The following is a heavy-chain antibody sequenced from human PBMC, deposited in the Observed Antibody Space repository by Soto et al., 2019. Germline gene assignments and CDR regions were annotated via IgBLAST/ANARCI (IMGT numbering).Heavy chain of an antibody. CDR3: ARDPRKLYRSSFTDF. CDR1: GFSISRYW. D-gene: IGHD6-13*01. Sequence: GGSLRLSCAASGFSISRYWMHCVRQALGKGLVWVSRINSDGSSTSYADSVKGRFTISRDNAKNTLYLQMNSLRAEDTAVYYCARDPRKLYRSSFTDFSGQGTLVTVSS. CDR2: INSDGSST. V-gene: IGHV3-74*01. J-gene: IGHJ4*02.